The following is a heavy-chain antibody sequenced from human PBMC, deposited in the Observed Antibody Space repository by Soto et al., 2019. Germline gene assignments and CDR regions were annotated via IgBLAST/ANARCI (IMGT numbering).Heavy chain of an antibody. Sequence: SETLSLTCTVSGGSITSGGYYWSWIRQHPGKGLEWIGYIYYSGFTYYNPSLKSRVTISVDTSKNQFSLKLSSVTAADTAVYYCARVSGSYHFDYWGQGTLVTVS. J-gene: IGHJ4*02. CDR1: GGSITSGGYY. D-gene: IGHD1-26*01. CDR3: ARVSGSYHFDY. CDR2: IYYSGFT. V-gene: IGHV4-31*03.